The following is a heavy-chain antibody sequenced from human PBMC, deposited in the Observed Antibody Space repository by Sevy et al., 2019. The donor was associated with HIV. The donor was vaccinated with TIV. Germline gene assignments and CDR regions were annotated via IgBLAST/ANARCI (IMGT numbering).Heavy chain of an antibody. CDR2: IFSRGNI. CDR1: GDLIDAYY. D-gene: IGHD4-4*01. J-gene: IGHJ3*01. CDR3: ARSRDSGFYSALGL. V-gene: IGHV4-59*01. Sequence: SETLSLTCTVSGDLIDAYYWTWIRQPPGKGLEWIGYIFSRGNINYNPSLKGRLTLSLDPSKFQFSLKLASMTAADTAMYYCARSRDSGFYSALGLWGRGTMVTVSS.